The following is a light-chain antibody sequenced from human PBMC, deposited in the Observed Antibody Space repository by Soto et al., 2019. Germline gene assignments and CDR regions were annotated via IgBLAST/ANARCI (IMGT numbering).Light chain of an antibody. CDR2: GAS. Sequence: EIVMTQSPATLSVSPGERATLSCRASQSVNRNLAWYQQKPGQAPRLLMYGASTRATGIPARFSGSGSGTEFTLTISSLQPEDFAVYYCQEYDNWLTFGGGTKVDIK. V-gene: IGKV3D-15*01. CDR1: QSVNRN. J-gene: IGKJ4*01. CDR3: QEYDNWLT.